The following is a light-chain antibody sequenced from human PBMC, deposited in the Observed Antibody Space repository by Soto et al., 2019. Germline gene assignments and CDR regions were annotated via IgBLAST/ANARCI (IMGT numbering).Light chain of an antibody. Sequence: QSALTQPRSVSGSPGQSVTISCTGTSSDVGGYNYVSWYQQYPGKAPRLMIYDVSKRPSGFPDRFSGSKSGNTASLTISGLQAEDEADYYCCSYAGLYTFYVFGIGTKVTVL. CDR1: SSDVGGYNY. J-gene: IGLJ1*01. CDR2: DVS. CDR3: CSYAGLYTFYV. V-gene: IGLV2-11*01.